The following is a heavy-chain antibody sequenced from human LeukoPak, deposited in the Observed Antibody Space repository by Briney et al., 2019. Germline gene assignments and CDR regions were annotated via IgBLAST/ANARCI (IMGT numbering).Heavy chain of an antibody. CDR1: GGSFSGYY. Sequence: SETLSLTCAVYGGSFSGYYWSWIRQPPGKGLEWIGEISHSGSTNYNPSLKSRVTISVDTSKNQFSLKLSSVTAADTAIYYCARNIVGPRQVDYWGQGTLVTVSS. V-gene: IGHV4-34*01. D-gene: IGHD1-26*01. CDR2: ISHSGST. J-gene: IGHJ4*02. CDR3: ARNIVGPRQVDY.